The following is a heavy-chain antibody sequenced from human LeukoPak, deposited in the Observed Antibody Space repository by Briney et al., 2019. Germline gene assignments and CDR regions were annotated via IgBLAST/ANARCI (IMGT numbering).Heavy chain of an antibody. CDR3: ARDLWGTTVTTDYFDS. D-gene: IGHD4-17*01. Sequence: GRSLRLSCAASGFTFSSYRMNWVRQAPGKGLEWVSSISSSSSYIYYADSVKGRFTISRDNAKNSLYLQMISLRAEDMAVYYCARDLWGTTVTTDYFDSWGQGTLVTVSS. J-gene: IGHJ4*02. CDR2: ISSSSSYI. V-gene: IGHV3-21*01. CDR1: GFTFSSYR.